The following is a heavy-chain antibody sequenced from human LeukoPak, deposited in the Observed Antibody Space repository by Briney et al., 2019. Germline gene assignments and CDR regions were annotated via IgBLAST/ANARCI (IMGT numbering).Heavy chain of an antibody. CDR1: GFTFSSYA. CDR3: ARDGLSSGWYGSLDY. CDR2: ISYDGSNK. Sequence: GGSLRLSCAASGFTFSSYAMHWVRQAPGKGLEWVAVISYDGSNKYYADSVKGRFTISRDNSKNTLYLQMNSLRAEDTAVYYCARDGLSSGWYGSLDYWGQGTLVTVSS. D-gene: IGHD6-19*01. V-gene: IGHV3-30-3*01. J-gene: IGHJ4*02.